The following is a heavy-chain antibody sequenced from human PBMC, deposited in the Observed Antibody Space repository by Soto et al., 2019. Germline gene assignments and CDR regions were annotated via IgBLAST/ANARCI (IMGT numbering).Heavy chain of an antibody. CDR1: GGSLSGYY. D-gene: IGHD3-3*01. J-gene: IGHJ5*02. CDR2: INHSGST. CDR3: ASLRFLEWLFDGWFDP. Sequence: QVQLQQWGAGLLKPSETLSLTCAVYGGSLSGYYWSWIRQPPGKGLEWIGDINHSGSTNYNPSLKSRVTISVDTSKNQFSLKVTSVTAADTAVYYCASLRFLEWLFDGWFDPWGQGTLVTVSS. V-gene: IGHV4-34*01.